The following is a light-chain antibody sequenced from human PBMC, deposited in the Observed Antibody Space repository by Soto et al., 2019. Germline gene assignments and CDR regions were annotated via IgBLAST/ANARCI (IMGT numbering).Light chain of an antibody. CDR1: QSISSR. CDR2: DAS. J-gene: IGKJ4*01. Sequence: DIQMTLFPSTLSASVGDRVTITCRASQSISSRLAWYQQKPGKAPKLLIYDASSLQSGVPSRFSGRGSGTEFTLTISSLQPDDFATYYCQQYDSYVTFGGGTKVDIK. V-gene: IGKV1-5*01. CDR3: QQYDSYVT.